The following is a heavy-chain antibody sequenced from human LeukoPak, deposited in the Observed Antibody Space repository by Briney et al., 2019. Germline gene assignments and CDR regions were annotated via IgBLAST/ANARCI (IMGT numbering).Heavy chain of an antibody. Sequence: SETLSLTCTVSGGSISSYYWSWIRQPPGKGLEWIGYIYYSGSTNYNPSLKSRVTISVDTSKNQFSPKLSSVTAADTAVYYCARVVGYSGYEIGAFDIWGQGTMVTVSS. J-gene: IGHJ3*02. CDR1: GGSISSYY. CDR3: ARVVGYSGYEIGAFDI. V-gene: IGHV4-59*01. CDR2: IYYSGST. D-gene: IGHD5-12*01.